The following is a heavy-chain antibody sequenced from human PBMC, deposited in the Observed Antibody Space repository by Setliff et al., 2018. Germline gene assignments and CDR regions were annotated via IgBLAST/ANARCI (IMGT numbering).Heavy chain of an antibody. CDR3: ARRMWELRSDAFDI. Sequence: SVKVSCKASGGTFSSYTISWVRQAPGQGLEWMGRIIPVFGTANYAQKFQGRVTITADKSTSTAYMELSSLRSEDTAVYYCARRMWELRSDAFDIWGQGTMVTVSS. D-gene: IGHD1-26*01. J-gene: IGHJ3*02. V-gene: IGHV1-69*08. CDR1: GGTFSSYT. CDR2: IIPVFGTA.